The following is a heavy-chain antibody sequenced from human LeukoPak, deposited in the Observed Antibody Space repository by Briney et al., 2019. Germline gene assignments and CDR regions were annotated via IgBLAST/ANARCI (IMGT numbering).Heavy chain of an antibody. CDR2: ISSGTTYI. D-gene: IGHD2-15*01. V-gene: IGHV3-21*01. CDR3: ARSSDRYGMDV. J-gene: IGHJ6*02. Sequence: GGSLRLSCAASGFTFSSFGMNWVRQAPGKGLEWVSSISSGTTYIYYADSVKGRFTISRDNAKNSPYLQMNSLRAEDMAVYFCARSSDRYGMDVWGQGTTVTVSS. CDR1: GFTFSSFG.